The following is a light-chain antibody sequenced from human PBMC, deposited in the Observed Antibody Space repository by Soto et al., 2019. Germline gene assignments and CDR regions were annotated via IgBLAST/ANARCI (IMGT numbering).Light chain of an antibody. J-gene: IGKJ4*01. Sequence: EIVLTQSPGTLSLSPGERATLSCRASQSVSSSYLVWYQQRPGQAHRLLIYGASSRATGIPDRFSGSGSGTDFTLTIRRLEPEDFAVYYCQQYGSSPLTFGGGTKVDNK. V-gene: IGKV3-20*01. CDR3: QQYGSSPLT. CDR2: GAS. CDR1: QSVSSSY.